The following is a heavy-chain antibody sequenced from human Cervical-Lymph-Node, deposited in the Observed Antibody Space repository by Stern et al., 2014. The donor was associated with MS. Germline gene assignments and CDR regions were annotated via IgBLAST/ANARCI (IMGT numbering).Heavy chain of an antibody. Sequence: EDQLVESGAEVKKPGESLKISCKGSGYRFITSWIGWVRQMPGKGLEWMGIIYPRDSDARYSPSFEGRVTMSADKSTHTAYLQWSSLRASDTAIYYCAKPQSDSGWYAFGFWGQGTLVTVSS. D-gene: IGHD6-19*01. CDR2: IYPRDSDA. J-gene: IGHJ4*02. CDR1: GYRFITSW. CDR3: AKPQSDSGWYAFGF. V-gene: IGHV5-51*03.